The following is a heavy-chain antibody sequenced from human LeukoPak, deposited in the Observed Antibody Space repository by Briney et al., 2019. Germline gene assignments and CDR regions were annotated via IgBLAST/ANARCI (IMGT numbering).Heavy chain of an antibody. J-gene: IGHJ4*02. CDR3: ARVSSSWTRDFDY. CDR2: IYYSGST. V-gene: IGHV4-59*01. D-gene: IGHD6-13*01. CDR1: GGSISSYY. Sequence: SETLSLTCTVSGGSISSYYWSWIRQPPGKGLEWIGYIYYSGSTNYNPSLKSRVTISVDTSKNQFSLKLSSVTAADTAAYYCARVSSSWTRDFDYWGQGTLVTVSS.